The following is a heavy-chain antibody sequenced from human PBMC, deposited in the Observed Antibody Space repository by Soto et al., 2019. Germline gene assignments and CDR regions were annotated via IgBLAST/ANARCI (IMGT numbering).Heavy chain of an antibody. CDR2: INEDGRST. CDR3: ARGWVERLPRQPPSDY. J-gene: IGHJ4*02. D-gene: IGHD3-3*01. Sequence: EVQLVESGGGLVQPGGSLRLSCAASGISLSAYWMHWVRQVPGKGLEWIARINEDGRSTRYMDSVKGRFTISRDNARDTLYLQMNSLRLEDTAVYYCARGWVERLPRQPPSDYWGQGTLVTVSS. V-gene: IGHV3-74*01. CDR1: GISLSAYW.